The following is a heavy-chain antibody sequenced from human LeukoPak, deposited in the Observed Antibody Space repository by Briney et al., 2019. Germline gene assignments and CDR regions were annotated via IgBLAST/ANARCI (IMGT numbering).Heavy chain of an antibody. Sequence: ASVKVSCKASGCTFSSYAISWVRQAPGQGLEGVGGIIPIFCTANYAQKFQGRVTITSDESTSTAYMELSRLRSEATAVYYCVGVVIDHWFDPWGQGTLVTVSS. CDR3: VGVVIDHWFDP. CDR1: GCTFSSYA. D-gene: IGHD3-22*01. J-gene: IGHJ5*02. CDR2: IIPIFCTA. V-gene: IGHV1-69*01.